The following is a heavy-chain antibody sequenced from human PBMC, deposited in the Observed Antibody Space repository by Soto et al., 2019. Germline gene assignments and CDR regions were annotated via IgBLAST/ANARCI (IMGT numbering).Heavy chain of an antibody. V-gene: IGHV4-59*08. CDR3: ARATRDDAPTCYFDL. CDR2: IYYSGST. J-gene: IGHJ2*01. CDR1: GGSISSYY. D-gene: IGHD2-2*01. Sequence: SETLSLTCTVSGGSISSYYWSWIRQPPGKGLEWIGYIYYSGSTNYNPSLKSRVTISVDTSKNQFSLKLSSVTAADTAVYYCARATRDDAPTCYFDLWGRGTLVTVSS.